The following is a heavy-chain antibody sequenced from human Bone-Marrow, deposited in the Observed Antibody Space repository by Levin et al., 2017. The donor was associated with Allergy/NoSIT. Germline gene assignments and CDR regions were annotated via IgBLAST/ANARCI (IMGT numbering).Heavy chain of an antibody. Sequence: SETLSLTCTVSGDSVKNGVYYWSWIRQHPGKGLQWIGFVSYSGSMYSNPSLKSRVSISVDASKTQFSLKLTSVTAADTAGYYCATSAFYQDTSGYYFDSWGQGTLVTVSS. CDR1: GDSVKNGVYY. J-gene: IGHJ4*02. CDR3: ATSAFYQDTSGYYFDS. D-gene: IGHD6-13*01. V-gene: IGHV4-31*03. CDR2: VSYSGSM.